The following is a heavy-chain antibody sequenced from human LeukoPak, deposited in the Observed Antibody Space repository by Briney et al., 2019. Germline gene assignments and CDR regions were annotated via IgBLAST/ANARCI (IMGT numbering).Heavy chain of an antibody. CDR2: IKSKTDGGTV. J-gene: IGHJ4*02. Sequence: MAGGSLRLSCAASGFSFSSAWMTWVRQPPGKGLEWVGRIKSKTDGGTVDYAAPVKGRFTISRDDSINTLYLQVNSLKTGDTAMYYCIVSNYYSSGSYNFDSWGQGTLVTVSS. CDR1: GFSFSSAW. D-gene: IGHD3-10*01. V-gene: IGHV3-15*01. CDR3: IVSNYYSSGSYNFDS.